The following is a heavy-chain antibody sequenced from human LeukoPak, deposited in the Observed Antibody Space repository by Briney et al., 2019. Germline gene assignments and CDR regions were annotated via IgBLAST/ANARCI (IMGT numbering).Heavy chain of an antibody. V-gene: IGHV1-46*02. CDR1: GYTFNRYN. CDR2: INASGGST. J-gene: IGHJ4*02. D-gene: IGHD3-22*01. Sequence: ASVKVSCKASGYTFNRYNMHWVRQAPGQGLEWMGIINASGGSTSYAQKFQGRVTMTRDTSTSTVYMELSSLRSEDTAVYYCARGYYEGFDYWGQGTLVTVSS. CDR3: ARGYYEGFDY.